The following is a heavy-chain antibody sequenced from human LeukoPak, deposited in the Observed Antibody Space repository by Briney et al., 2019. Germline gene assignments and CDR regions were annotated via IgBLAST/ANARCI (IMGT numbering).Heavy chain of an antibody. CDR1: GYTFTGYY. V-gene: IGHV1-2*02. J-gene: IGHJ6*02. CDR3: ARDKRGVGHHYYYGMDV. Sequence: ASVKVSCKASGYTFTGYYMHWVRQAPGQGLEWMGWINPNSGGTNYAQKFQGRVTMTRDTSISTAYMGLSRLRSDDTAVYYCARDKRGVGHHYYYGMDVWGQGTTVTVSS. D-gene: IGHD3-10*01. CDR2: INPNSGGT.